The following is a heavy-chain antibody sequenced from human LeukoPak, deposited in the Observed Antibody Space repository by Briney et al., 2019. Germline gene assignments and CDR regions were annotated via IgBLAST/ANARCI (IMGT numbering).Heavy chain of an antibody. D-gene: IGHD3-10*01. V-gene: IGHV3-7*01. CDR3: AREEGSYNY. J-gene: IGHJ4*02. Sequence: GGSLRLSCAASGLTFSSYWMSWVRHAPGKGLEWVANIKQDGSEKYYVESVKGRFTISRDNAKNSLYLQMNSLRAEDTAVYYCAREEGSYNYWGQGTLVTVSS. CDR1: GLTFSSYW. CDR2: IKQDGSEK.